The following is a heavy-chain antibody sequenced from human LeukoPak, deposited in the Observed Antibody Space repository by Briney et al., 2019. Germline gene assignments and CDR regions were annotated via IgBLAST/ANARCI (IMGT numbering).Heavy chain of an antibody. V-gene: IGHV3-7*01. CDR3: ARDRDYHDDRTDYYYDAFDI. J-gene: IGHJ3*02. Sequence: PGGSLRLSCAGSGFTFSNYWMTWVRQAPGKGLEWVANVKQGESEKHYVDSVKGRFTISRDNAKSSLYLRMDSLRVEDTAVYYCARDRDYHDDRTDYYYDAFDIWGQGTTVTVSS. D-gene: IGHD3-22*01. CDR1: GFTFSNYW. CDR2: VKQGESEK.